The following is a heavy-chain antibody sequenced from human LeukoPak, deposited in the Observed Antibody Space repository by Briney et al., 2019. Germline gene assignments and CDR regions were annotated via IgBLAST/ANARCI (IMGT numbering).Heavy chain of an antibody. CDR1: GYTFTSYD. D-gene: IGHD1-1*01. V-gene: IGHV1-8*01. CDR2: MNPNSGNT. CDR3: ARGPNWNAGIYYLDY. Sequence: ASVKVSCKASGYTFTSYDINWVRQATGQGLEWMGWMNPNSGNTGYAQKFQGRVTMPRDTYISTAYMELSSLRSEDTAVYYCARGPNWNAGIYYLDYWAREPWSPSPQ. J-gene: IGHJ4*02.